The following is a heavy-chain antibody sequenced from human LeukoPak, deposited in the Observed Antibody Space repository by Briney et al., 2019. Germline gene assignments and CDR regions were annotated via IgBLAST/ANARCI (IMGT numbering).Heavy chain of an antibody. CDR2: IYYSGST. V-gene: IGHV4-30-4*01. J-gene: IGHJ5*02. Sequence: KTSQTLSLTCTVSGGSISSGDYYWSWIRQPPGKGLEWIGYIYYSGSTYYNPSLKSRVTISVDTSKNQFSLKLSSVTAADTAVYYCARASLAGGSGYGFDPWGQGTLVTVSS. CDR1: GGSISSGDYY. D-gene: IGHD3-10*01. CDR3: ARASLAGGSGYGFDP.